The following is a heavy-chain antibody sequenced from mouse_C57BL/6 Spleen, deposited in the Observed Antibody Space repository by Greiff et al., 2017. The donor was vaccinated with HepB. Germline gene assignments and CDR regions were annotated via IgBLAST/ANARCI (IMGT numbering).Heavy chain of an antibody. CDR1: GYTFTSYW. V-gene: IGHV1-7*01. J-gene: IGHJ2*01. D-gene: IGHD2-10*02. Sequence: QVQLKESGAELAKPGASVKLSCKASGYTFTSYWMHWVKQRPGQGLEWIGYINPSSGYTKYNQKFKDKTTLTADKASSTAYMQLSSLTYEDAAVYCGARRDRMDYWGQGTTLTVSS. CDR3: ARRDRMDY. CDR2: INPSSGYT.